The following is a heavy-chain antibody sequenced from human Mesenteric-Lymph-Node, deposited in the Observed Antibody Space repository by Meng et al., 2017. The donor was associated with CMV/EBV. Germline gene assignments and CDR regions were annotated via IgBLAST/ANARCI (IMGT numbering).Heavy chain of an antibody. V-gene: IGHV4-34*01. CDR3: AKRVTGAFYGLDV. Sequence: SQTLSLTCAVYGGSFSGYYWSWIRQPPGKGLEWIGEINHSGSTNYNPSLKSRVTISVDTSKNQFSLKLSSVTAADTAMYYCAKRVTGAFYGLDVWGQGTTVTVSS. D-gene: IGHD1-20*01. J-gene: IGHJ6*02. CDR1: GGSFSGYY. CDR2: INHSGST.